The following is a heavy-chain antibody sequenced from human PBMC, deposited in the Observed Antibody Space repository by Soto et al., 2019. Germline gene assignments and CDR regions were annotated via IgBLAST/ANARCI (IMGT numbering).Heavy chain of an antibody. CDR1: GYTFTGYY. J-gene: IGHJ6*02. D-gene: IGHD2-2*01. Sequence: ASVKVSCKASGYTFTGYYMHWVRQAPGQGLEWMGWINPNSGGTNYAQKFQGWVTMTRDTSISTAYMELSRLRSDDTAVYYCARGATSSSTSFYYYYYGMDVWGQGTTVTVSS. CDR2: INPNSGGT. CDR3: ARGATSSSTSFYYYYYGMDV. V-gene: IGHV1-2*04.